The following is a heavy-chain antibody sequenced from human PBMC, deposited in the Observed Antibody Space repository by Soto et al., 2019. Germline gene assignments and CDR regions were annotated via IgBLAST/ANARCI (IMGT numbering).Heavy chain of an antibody. V-gene: IGHV3-21*01. CDR1: GFTFSSYS. CDR2: ISSSSSYI. CDR3: ARLYCCGTSGDRARYYYYGMDD. D-gene: IGHD2-2*02. Sequence: GGSLRLSCAASGFTFSSYSMNWVRQAPGKGLEWVSSISSSSSYIYYADSVKDRFTISRDNAKNSLYLQMNSRRAEDTAVYYCARLYCCGTSGDRARYYYYGMDDWGQGTTVTVSS. J-gene: IGHJ6*02.